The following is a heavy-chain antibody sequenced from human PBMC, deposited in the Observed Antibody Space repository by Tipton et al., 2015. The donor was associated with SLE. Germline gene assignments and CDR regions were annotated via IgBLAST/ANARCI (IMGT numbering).Heavy chain of an antibody. Sequence: QVQLVQSGGGVVQPGTSLRLACAASGFTFSYSALHWVRQAPGKGLEWVAVMSYVGINKYYADSVKGRFTISRDTSKNTLYLQMNSLRGEDTAVYYCARAGSDYYYYMDVWGKGTTVTVSS. J-gene: IGHJ6*03. CDR3: ARAGSDYYYYMDV. V-gene: IGHV3-30*04. CDR2: MSYVGINK. CDR1: GFTFSYSA.